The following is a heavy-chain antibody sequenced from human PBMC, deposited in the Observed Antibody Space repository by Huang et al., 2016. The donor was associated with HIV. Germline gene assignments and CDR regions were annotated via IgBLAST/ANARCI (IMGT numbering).Heavy chain of an antibody. Sequence: QVRLEQWGAGLLKPSETLSLTCAVYGGSFSGSQWTWIRQSQGKGLELIGEINHSGSANYNPALKPRVTITGDMSKNQFSLKMTSLTVTDTAVDFCARGLRFCRGGDCFPTHFQHWGQG. J-gene: IGHJ1*01. CDR3: ARGLRFCRGGDCFPTHFQH. V-gene: IGHV4-34*02. CDR1: GGSFSGSQ. CDR2: INHSGSA. D-gene: IGHD2-21*02.